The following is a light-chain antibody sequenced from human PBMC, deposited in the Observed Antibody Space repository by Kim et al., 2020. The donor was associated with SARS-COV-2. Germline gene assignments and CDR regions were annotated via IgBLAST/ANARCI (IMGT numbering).Light chain of an antibody. CDR1: SSNIGSNT. CDR2: SNN. CDR3: AAWDDSLNGPV. J-gene: IGLJ2*01. V-gene: IGLV1-44*01. Sequence: GQRVTIACSGSSSNIGSNTVSWYQQLPGTAPKLLIYSNNQRPSRVPDQFSGAKSGPSASLAISGLQSEDEADYYCAAWDDSLNGPVFGGGTKLTVL.